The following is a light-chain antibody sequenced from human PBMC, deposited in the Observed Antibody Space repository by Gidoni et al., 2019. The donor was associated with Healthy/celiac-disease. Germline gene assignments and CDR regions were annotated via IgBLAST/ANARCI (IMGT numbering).Light chain of an antibody. CDR2: AAS. Sequence: DIHLPQSPSSLSASVGDRVTITCRASQSISSYLNWYQQKPGKAPKLLIYAASSLQSGVPSRFSGSGSGTDFTLTISSLQHEDFATYYCQQSYSTHRTCGQGTKLEIK. J-gene: IGKJ2*01. V-gene: IGKV1-39*01. CDR3: QQSYSTHRT. CDR1: QSISSY.